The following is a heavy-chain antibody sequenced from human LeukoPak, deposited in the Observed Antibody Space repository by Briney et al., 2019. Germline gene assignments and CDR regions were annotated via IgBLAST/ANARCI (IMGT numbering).Heavy chain of an antibody. CDR2: IWYDGSNK. J-gene: IGHJ5*02. CDR1: GFTFSSYA. CDR3: ARGGTVIDP. Sequence: GGSLRLSCAASGFTFSSYAMSWVRQAPGKGLEWVAVIWYDGSNKYYAGSVKGRFTISRDNSKNTLYLQMNSLRAEDTAVYYCARGGTVIDPWGQGTLVTVSS. V-gene: IGHV3-33*08.